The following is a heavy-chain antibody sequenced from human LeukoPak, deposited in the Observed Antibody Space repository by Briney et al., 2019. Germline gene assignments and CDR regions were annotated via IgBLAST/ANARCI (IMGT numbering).Heavy chain of an antibody. J-gene: IGHJ3*02. CDR3: ASSDPYGDIRSFAFDI. V-gene: IGHV5-51*01. Sequence: GESLKISCKGSGYSFTNYWIGWVRQMPGKGLEWMGIIYPGDSDTRYSPSFQGQVTISADKSISTAYLQWSSLKASDTAMYYCASSDPYGDIRSFAFDIWGQGTMVTVSS. D-gene: IGHD4-17*01. CDR1: GYSFTNYW. CDR2: IYPGDSDT.